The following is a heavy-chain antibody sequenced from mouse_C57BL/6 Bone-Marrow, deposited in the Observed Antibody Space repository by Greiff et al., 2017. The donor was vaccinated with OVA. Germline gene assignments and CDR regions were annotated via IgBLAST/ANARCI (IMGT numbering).Heavy chain of an antibody. Sequence: EVKLQESGGGLVKPGGSLKLSCAASGFTFSSYAMSWVRQTPEKRLEWVATISDGGSYTYYPDNVKGRFTISRDNAKNNLYLQMSHLKSEDTAMYYCARELGRRFAYWGQGTLVTVSA. CDR1: GFTFSSYA. CDR2: ISDGGSYT. J-gene: IGHJ3*01. CDR3: ARELGRRFAY. D-gene: IGHD4-1*01. V-gene: IGHV5-4*01.